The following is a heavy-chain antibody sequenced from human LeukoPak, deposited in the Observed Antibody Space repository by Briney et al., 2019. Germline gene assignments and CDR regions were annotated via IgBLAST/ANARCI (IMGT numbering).Heavy chain of an antibody. CDR2: ISGHTANT. CDR1: GYICKKYG. V-gene: IGHV1-18*01. D-gene: IGHD1-26*01. CDR3: ARDGRYSGTYLDY. Sequence: ASVKVSCKTAGYICKKYGVSWVRQAPGQGLEWMGWISGHTANTKYAETVQARVTMITDTSTTTVYMEMRSLRSDDTAVYFCARDGRYSGTYLDYWAQGTLVTVSS. J-gene: IGHJ4*02.